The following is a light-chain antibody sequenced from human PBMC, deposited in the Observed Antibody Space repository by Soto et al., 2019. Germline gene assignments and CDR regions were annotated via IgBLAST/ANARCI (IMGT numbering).Light chain of an antibody. CDR3: QQYYRSPLS. V-gene: IGKV4-1*01. J-gene: IGKJ4*01. CDR2: WAS. Sequence: DIVMTQSPDSLAVSLGERATLNCKSSQSVLYSLNNRNHLAWYQKKPGQPPRLLVYWASTRESGVPDRFSGSGSGTDFSRTISSLQAEDVAVYYCQQYYRSPLSFGGGTRVEIK. CDR1: QSVLYSLNNRNH.